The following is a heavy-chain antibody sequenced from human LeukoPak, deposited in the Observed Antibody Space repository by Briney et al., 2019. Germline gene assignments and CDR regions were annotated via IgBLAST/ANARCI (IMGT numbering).Heavy chain of an antibody. CDR1: GFTFSSYE. J-gene: IGHJ6*04. CDR3: ARVLYSYGSGWDV. Sequence: PGGSLRLSCAASGFTFSSYEMNWVRQAPGKGLEWVSGINWNGGSTGYADSVKGRFTISRDNAKNSLYLQMNSLRAEDTALYYCARVLYSYGSGWDVWGKGTTVTVSS. D-gene: IGHD5-18*01. V-gene: IGHV3-20*04. CDR2: INWNGGST.